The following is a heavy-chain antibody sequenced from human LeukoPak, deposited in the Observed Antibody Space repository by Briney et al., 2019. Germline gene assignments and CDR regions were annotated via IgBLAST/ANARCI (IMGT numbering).Heavy chain of an antibody. D-gene: IGHD5-18*01. CDR3: ATTQPWSPHYFDS. J-gene: IGHJ4*02. CDR2: ISVYNGET. Sequence: GASVKVSCKASGDSFASHGISWVRQAPGQGLEWMGWISVYNGETNSAQNFQGRLTMTTDTPTSTASMELRSLRSDDTAVYYCATTQPWSPHYFDSWGQGTLVTVSS. CDR1: GDSFASHG. V-gene: IGHV1-18*04.